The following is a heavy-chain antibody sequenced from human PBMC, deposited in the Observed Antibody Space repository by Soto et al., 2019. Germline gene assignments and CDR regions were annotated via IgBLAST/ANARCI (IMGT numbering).Heavy chain of an antibody. CDR2: ISGSGGST. V-gene: IGHV3-23*01. D-gene: IGHD6-19*01. CDR3: AKDTVFQVAGTSTPYYGMDV. J-gene: IGHJ6*02. Sequence: GGSLRLSCAASGFTFSSYAMSWVRQAPGKGLEWVSAISGSGGSTYYADSVKGRFTISRDNSKNTLYLQMNSLRAEDTAVYYCAKDTVFQVAGTSTPYYGMDVWGQGTTVTVSS. CDR1: GFTFSSYA.